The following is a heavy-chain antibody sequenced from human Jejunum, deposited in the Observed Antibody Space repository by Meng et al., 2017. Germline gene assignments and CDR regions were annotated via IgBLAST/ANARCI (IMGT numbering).Heavy chain of an antibody. V-gene: IGHV3-23*01. D-gene: IGHD3-22*01. Sequence: GESLKISCAVAESTFSSYAMNWVRQAPGKGLEWVSGISGSGGITNYADSVKGRFTISRDNSKNTLYLQMNSLRGEDTAVYYCAKQPVVVLGKDGMDVWGQGTPVTVSS. CDR2: ISGSGGIT. CDR1: ESTFSSYA. CDR3: AKQPVVVLGKDGMDV. J-gene: IGHJ6*02.